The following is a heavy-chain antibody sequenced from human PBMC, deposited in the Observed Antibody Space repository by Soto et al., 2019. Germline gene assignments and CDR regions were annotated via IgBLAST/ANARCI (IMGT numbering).Heavy chain of an antibody. CDR1: GFTFSSYG. CDR3: AKDGDYDYGDYGAHFDY. D-gene: IGHD4-17*01. CDR2: ISYDGSNK. V-gene: IGHV3-30*18. J-gene: IGHJ4*02. Sequence: GGSLRLSCAASGFTFSSYGMHWVRQAPGKGLEWVAVISYDGSNKYYADSVKGRFTISRDNSKNTLYLQMNSLRAEDTAVYYCAKDGDYDYGDYGAHFDYWGQGTLVTVSS.